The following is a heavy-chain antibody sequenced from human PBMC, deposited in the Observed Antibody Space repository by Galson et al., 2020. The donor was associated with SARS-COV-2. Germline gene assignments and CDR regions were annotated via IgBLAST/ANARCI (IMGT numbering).Heavy chain of an antibody. D-gene: IGHD2-8*01. CDR1: GFTFSSYA. CDR2: ISGSGGST. Sequence: GESLKISCAASGFTFSSYAMSWVRQAPGKGLEWVSAISGSGGSTYYADSVKGRFTISRDNSKNTLYLQMNSLRAEDTAVYYCAKDLMVYAIMGSDAFDNWGQGKMITVSS. V-gene: IGHV3-23*01. J-gene: IGHJ3*02. CDR3: AKDLMVYAIMGSDAFDN.